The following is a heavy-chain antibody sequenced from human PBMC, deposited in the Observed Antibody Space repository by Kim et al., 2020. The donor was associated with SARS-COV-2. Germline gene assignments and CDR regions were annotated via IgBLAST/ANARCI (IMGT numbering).Heavy chain of an antibody. J-gene: IGHJ6*02. Sequence: SVKVSCKASGGTFSSYAINWVRQAPGQGLEWMGRIIPILGIANYAQKFQGRVTITADKSTSTAYMELSSLRSEDTAVYYCARVAIGDYYDSSGYRQGYYYGMDVWGQGTTVTVSS. CDR1: GGTFSSYA. CDR2: IIPILGIA. CDR3: ARVAIGDYYDSSGYRQGYYYGMDV. V-gene: IGHV1-69*04. D-gene: IGHD3-22*01.